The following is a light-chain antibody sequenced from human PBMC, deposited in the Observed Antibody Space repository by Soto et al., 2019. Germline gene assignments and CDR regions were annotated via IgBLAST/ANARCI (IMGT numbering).Light chain of an antibody. Sequence: DIQMTQSPSSLSASVGDRVTITCRASQDISNCLNWDQQRPGKATKLLIYDASKLERGVPSRFSGTRSGTHFTFAITSLQPEDVATYYCQQSDSLPITFGQGTRLEI. CDR2: DAS. CDR1: QDISNC. CDR3: QQSDSLPIT. J-gene: IGKJ5*01. V-gene: IGKV1-33*01.